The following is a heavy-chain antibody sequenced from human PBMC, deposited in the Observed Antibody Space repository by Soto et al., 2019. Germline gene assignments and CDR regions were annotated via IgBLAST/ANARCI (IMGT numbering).Heavy chain of an antibody. Sequence: SETLSLTFAVYGGSFSGHSWTWIRQPPWNGLEWIGYINHSGRVNYSPSLKSRVTISLDTSKNQFSLTLSAVTAADTAMYYCSTRAYDTNGYYRFDPWGQGTLVTVSS. CDR1: GGSFSGHS. D-gene: IGHD3-22*01. V-gene: IGHV4-34*01. CDR3: STRAYDTNGYYRFDP. J-gene: IGHJ5*01. CDR2: INHSGRV.